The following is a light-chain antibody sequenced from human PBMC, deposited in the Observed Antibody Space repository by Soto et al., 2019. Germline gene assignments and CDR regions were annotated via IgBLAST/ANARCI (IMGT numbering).Light chain of an antibody. Sequence: EIVMTQSPATLSVSPGERVTLSCRASQSVYSNLDWYQQKPGQAPRLIIHGSFTRATGIPARFSGSGSGTEFTLTISSLQSEDFAGYYCQQFNQWPLTFGGGTKVEIK. CDR1: QSVYSN. CDR2: GSF. J-gene: IGKJ4*01. CDR3: QQFNQWPLT. V-gene: IGKV3-15*01.